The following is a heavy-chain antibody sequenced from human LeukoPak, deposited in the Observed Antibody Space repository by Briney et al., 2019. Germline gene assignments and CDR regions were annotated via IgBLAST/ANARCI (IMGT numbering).Heavy chain of an antibody. CDR2: INPNSGGT. D-gene: IGHD3-22*01. V-gene: IGHV1-2*06. CDR1: GYTFTGYY. Sequence: ASVKVSCKASGYTFTGYYMHWVRQAPGQRLEWMGRINPNSGGTNYAQKFQLRVTMTRDTSISTAYIYLSRLRSDDTAVYYCARVYYDSSGYLLLDYGNQGTLVTVSS. CDR3: ARVYYDSSGYLLLDY. J-gene: IGHJ4*02.